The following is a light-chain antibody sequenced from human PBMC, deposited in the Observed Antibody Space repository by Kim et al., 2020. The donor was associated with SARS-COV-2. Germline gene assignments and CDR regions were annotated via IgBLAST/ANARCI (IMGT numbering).Light chain of an antibody. Sequence: SASGGDRVTITCRASQSISSLLAWYQQKPGKAPKFLISKASTLESGVPSRFSGSGSGTEFTLTISSLQPDDFATYYCQQYSSYWTFGQGTKVDIK. CDR2: KAS. CDR3: QQYSSYWT. V-gene: IGKV1-5*03. CDR1: QSISSL. J-gene: IGKJ1*01.